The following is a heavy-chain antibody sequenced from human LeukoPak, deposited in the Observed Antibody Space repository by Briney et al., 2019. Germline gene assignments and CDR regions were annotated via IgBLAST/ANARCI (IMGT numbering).Heavy chain of an antibody. CDR2: IYTSGST. D-gene: IGHD2-2*02. Sequence: SQTLSLTCTVSGVSISSGGYYWSWIRQPAGKGLEWIARIYTSGSTNYNPSLKSRVTISVDTSKNQFSLKLRSVTAADTAVYFCARGVYCSSTSCYTPEWFDPWGQGTLVTVSS. CDR1: GVSISSGGYY. V-gene: IGHV4-61*02. J-gene: IGHJ5*02. CDR3: ARGVYCSSTSCYTPEWFDP.